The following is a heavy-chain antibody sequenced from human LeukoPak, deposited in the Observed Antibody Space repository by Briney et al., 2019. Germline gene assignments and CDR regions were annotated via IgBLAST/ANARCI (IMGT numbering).Heavy chain of an antibody. CDR1: GFSFRTYW. V-gene: IGHV3-23*01. CDR3: AKGASRLYGNYFDY. CDR2: ISGSGGST. Sequence: GGSLRLSCAASGFSFRTYWMSWVRQAPGKGLEWVSAISGSGGSTYYADSVKGRFTISRDNSKNTLYLQMNSLRAEDTAVYYCAKGASRLYGNYFDYWGQGTLVTVSS. J-gene: IGHJ4*02. D-gene: IGHD4-17*01.